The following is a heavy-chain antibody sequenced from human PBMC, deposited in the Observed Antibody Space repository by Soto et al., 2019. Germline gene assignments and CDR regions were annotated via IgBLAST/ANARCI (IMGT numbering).Heavy chain of an antibody. CDR3: ARVSASGWHVNGREDFDY. V-gene: IGHV3-11*01. CDR2: ISSSFVSI. Sequence: QVQLVESGGGLVKPGGSLRLSCAASGFTFSNYYMSWIRQAPGKGLEWISDISSSFVSIHYADSVKGRFTISRDNAKNSLFLQMNSLRAEATAVYYGARVSASGWHVNGREDFDYWGQGTLVTVSS. D-gene: IGHD6-19*01. CDR1: GFTFSNYY. J-gene: IGHJ4*02.